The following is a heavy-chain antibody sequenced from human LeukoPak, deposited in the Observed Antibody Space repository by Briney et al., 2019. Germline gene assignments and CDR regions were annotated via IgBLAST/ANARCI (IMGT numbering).Heavy chain of an antibody. V-gene: IGHV4-38-2*01. CDR1: GYSITSDYY. CDR2: IYHSGST. D-gene: IGHD6-13*01. J-gene: IGHJ4*02. Sequence: SETLSLTCAVSGYSITSDYYWGWIRQPPGKGLEWIGSIYHSGSTYYNPSLKSRVAMSIDTSKNQFSLKLNSVTAADTAVYYCARKGGGSWYFDYRGQGTLVTVSS. CDR3: ARKGGGSWYFDY.